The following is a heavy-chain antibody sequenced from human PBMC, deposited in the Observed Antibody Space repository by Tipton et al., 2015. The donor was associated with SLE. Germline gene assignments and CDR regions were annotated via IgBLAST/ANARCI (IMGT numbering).Heavy chain of an antibody. J-gene: IGHJ4*02. V-gene: IGHV4-61*02. D-gene: IGHD2-2*01. CDR1: GASVITGSYY. CDR2: ISTSGDT. Sequence: TLSLTCAVSGASVITGSYYWSWIRQPAGKGLEWIGRISTSGDTNYIRSLKSRVTISLDTSKNQFSLKLSSVTAADTAVYYCARVLGEYQLLDYWGQGTLVTVSS. CDR3: ARVLGEYQLLDY.